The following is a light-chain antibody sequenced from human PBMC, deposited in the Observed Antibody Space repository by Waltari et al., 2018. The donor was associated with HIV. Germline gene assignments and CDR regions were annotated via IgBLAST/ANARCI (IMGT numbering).Light chain of an antibody. CDR2: EVR. CDR3: SSYTNTNTLI. V-gene: IGLV2-14*01. Sequence: QSALTQPASVSGSPGPSISIPCTGPSADIGGSKYVSWYQQHPGKVPKLILFEVRTRPSGVSNRFSGSKSDNTASLSISGLQAEDEAAYYCSSYTNTNTLIFGGGTRLTVL. CDR1: SADIGGSKY. J-gene: IGLJ2*01.